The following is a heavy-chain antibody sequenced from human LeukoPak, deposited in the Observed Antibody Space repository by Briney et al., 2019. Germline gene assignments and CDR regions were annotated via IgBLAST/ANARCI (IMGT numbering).Heavy chain of an antibody. Sequence: PGRSLRLSCAASGFTFNSYSMYWVRQAPGKGLEWVTVISYDGSNKYYADSVKGRFTISRDNSKNTLHLQMNSLRVEDAAVYYCAKSFYDSGGYYGIIDYWGQGTLVTVSS. V-gene: IGHV3-30*18. CDR3: AKSFYDSGGYYGIIDY. CDR1: GFTFNSYS. CDR2: ISYDGSNK. J-gene: IGHJ4*02. D-gene: IGHD3-22*01.